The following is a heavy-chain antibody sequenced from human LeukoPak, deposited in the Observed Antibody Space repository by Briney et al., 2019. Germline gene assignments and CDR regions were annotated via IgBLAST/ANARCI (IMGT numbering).Heavy chain of an antibody. D-gene: IGHD3-10*01. J-gene: IGHJ4*02. CDR2: IYSGGSN. CDR3: ARAKAYYYGSPGDYFDS. CDR1: GFIVSSNY. Sequence: GGSLRLSCAASGFIVSSNYMSWVRQAPGKGLEWVSVIYSGGSNYYADSVEGRVTISRDNSKNTLYLQMNSLTAEDTAIYYCARAKAYYYGSPGDYFDSWGQGTPVTVTS. V-gene: IGHV3-53*01.